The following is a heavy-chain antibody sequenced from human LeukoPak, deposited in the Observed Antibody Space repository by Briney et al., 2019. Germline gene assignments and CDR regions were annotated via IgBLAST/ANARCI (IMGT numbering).Heavy chain of an antibody. CDR3: ASSSRAPRGVIKLYYYYGMDV. CDR1: GGSISSYY. V-gene: IGHV4-59*01. D-gene: IGHD3-10*01. Sequence: SETLSLTCTVSGGSISSYYWSWIRQPPGKGLEWIGYIYYSGSTNYNPSLKSRVTISVDTSKNQFSLKLSSVTAADTAVYYCASSSRAPRGVIKLYYYYGMDVWGQGTTVTVSS. CDR2: IYYSGST. J-gene: IGHJ6*02.